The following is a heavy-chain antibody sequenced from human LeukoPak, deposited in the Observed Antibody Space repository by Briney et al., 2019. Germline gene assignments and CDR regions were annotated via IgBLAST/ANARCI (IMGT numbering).Heavy chain of an antibody. V-gene: IGHV4-59*01. Sequence: SETLSLTCTVSGGSISSYYWSWIRQPPGKGLEWIGYIYYSGSTNYNPSLKSRVTISVDTSKNQFSLKLSSVTAADTAVYYCARLGAYYYGSRTGNWFDPWGQGTLVTVSS. CDR2: IYYSGST. D-gene: IGHD3-10*01. CDR1: GGSISSYY. CDR3: ARLGAYYYGSRTGNWFDP. J-gene: IGHJ5*02.